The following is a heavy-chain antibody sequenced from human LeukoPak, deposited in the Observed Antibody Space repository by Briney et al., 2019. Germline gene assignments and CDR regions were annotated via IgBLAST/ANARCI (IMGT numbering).Heavy chain of an antibody. CDR3: ARGGLAGFLGDMDV. D-gene: IGHD2-15*01. CDR1: GFTFSSYA. Sequence: PGGSLRLSCAASGFTFSSYAMHWVRQAPGKGLEWVAVISYDGSNKYYADSVKGRFTISRDNSKNTLYLQMNSLRAEDTAVYYCARGGLAGFLGDMDVWGKGTTVTVSS. V-gene: IGHV3-30*04. J-gene: IGHJ6*03. CDR2: ISYDGSNK.